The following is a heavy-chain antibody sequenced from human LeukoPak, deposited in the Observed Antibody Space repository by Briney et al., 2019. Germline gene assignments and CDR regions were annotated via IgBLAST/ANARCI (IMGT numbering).Heavy chain of an antibody. CDR2: FDPEDGET. CDR1: GYTLTELS. CDR3: AREAGYCGGDCYRI. D-gene: IGHD2-21*02. V-gene: IGHV1-24*01. J-gene: IGHJ3*02. Sequence: ASVKVSCKVSGYTLTELSMHWVRQAPGKGLEWMGGFDPEDGETIYAQKFQGRVTMTEDTSTDTAYMELSSLRSDDTAVYYCAREAGYCGGDCYRIWGQGTMVTVSS.